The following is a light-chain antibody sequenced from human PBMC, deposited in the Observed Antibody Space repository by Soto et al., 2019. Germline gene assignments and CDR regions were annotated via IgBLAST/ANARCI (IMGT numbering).Light chain of an antibody. J-gene: IGLJ2*01. V-gene: IGLV2-8*01. Sequence: QSALTQPPSASGSPGQSVTISCTGTSSDVGGYNYVSWYQQHPGKAPKLIIYEVTNRPSGFPHRFSGSKSGNTASLTVSGLQAEDEADYYCASFAGINNFLVFGGGTKLTVL. CDR1: SSDVGGYNY. CDR2: EVT. CDR3: ASFAGINNFLV.